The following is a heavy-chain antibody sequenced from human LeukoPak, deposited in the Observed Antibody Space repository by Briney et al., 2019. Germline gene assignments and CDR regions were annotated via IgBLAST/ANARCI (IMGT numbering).Heavy chain of an antibody. CDR3: ARGFSILYYDSSGYYFDF. D-gene: IGHD3-22*01. V-gene: IGHV4-59*02. Sequence: PSETLSLTCSVSGYSVTTHYWSWIRQPPGKGLEWIGYVYYSGGPNYNPSLISRLTMSLDASKNQFSLRLSSVTAADTAVYYCARGFSILYYDSSGYYFDFWGQGTLVTVSS. J-gene: IGHJ4*02. CDR1: GYSVTTHY. CDR2: VYYSGGP.